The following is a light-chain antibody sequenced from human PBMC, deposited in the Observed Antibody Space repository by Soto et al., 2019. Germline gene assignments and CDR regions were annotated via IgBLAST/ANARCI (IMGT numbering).Light chain of an antibody. V-gene: IGLV1-40*01. CDR1: SSNIGAGYD. J-gene: IGLJ1*01. CDR3: QSYESSLCAYV. Sequence: QSVLAQPPSVSGAPGQKVTISCTGSSSNIGAGYDLHWYQQLPGTAPKLLLYGNSNRPSGVPDRFSGSKSGTSASLAITGLQAEDEADYYCQSYESSLCAYVFGTGTKVTVL. CDR2: GNS.